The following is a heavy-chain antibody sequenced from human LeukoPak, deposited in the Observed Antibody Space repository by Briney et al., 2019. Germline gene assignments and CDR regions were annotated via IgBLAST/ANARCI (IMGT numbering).Heavy chain of an antibody. CDR2: ISSSSSYI. Sequence: KTGGSLRLSCTASGFTFSSYSMNWVRQAPGKGLEWVSSISSSSSYIYYADSLKGRFTISRDNAKNLLYLQMNSLRAEDTAVYHCARDWYSGYESSPHFDSWGQGTLVIVSS. CDR3: ARDWYSGYESSPHFDS. J-gene: IGHJ4*02. D-gene: IGHD5-12*01. CDR1: GFTFSSYS. V-gene: IGHV3-21*01.